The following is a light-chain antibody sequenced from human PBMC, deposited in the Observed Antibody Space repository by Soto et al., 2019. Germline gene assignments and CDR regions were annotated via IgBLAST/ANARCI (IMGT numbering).Light chain of an antibody. CDR1: SSDVGGYNY. J-gene: IGLJ2*01. V-gene: IGLV2-14*03. CDR2: DVS. CDR3: SSYTSSSTVV. Sequence: QSVLTQPASVSGSPGQSIAISCTGTSSDVGGYNYVSWYQQHPGKAPKLIIYDVSNRPSGVSNRLSGSKSGNTASLTISGLQAEDEADYCCSSYTSSSTVVFGGGTKLTVL.